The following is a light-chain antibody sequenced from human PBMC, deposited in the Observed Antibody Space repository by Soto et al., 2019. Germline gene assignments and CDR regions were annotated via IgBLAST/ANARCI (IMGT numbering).Light chain of an antibody. J-gene: IGKJ1*01. CDR3: QQYGRPPRT. CDR1: QSLANSR. V-gene: IGKV3-20*01. Sequence: ETVLTQSPGTLSLSPGEPAIVSCRASQSLANSRLAWYRQKPGQAPRLLIYDVSRRATGIPDRFSGSGSGTDFTLTISRLEPEDFAVYCCQQYGRPPRTFGQGTKVDIK. CDR2: DVS.